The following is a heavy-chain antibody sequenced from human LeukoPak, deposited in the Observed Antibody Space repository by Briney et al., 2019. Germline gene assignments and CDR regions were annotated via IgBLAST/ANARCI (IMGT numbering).Heavy chain of an antibody. CDR2: IYGGGSGST. Sequence: GGSLRLSCVASGFTFSKYTMSWVRQAPEKGLEWVSGIYGGGSGSTFYAESVKGRFTISRDNSKNTLYLQMNSLRDEDTAIYYCAKDFTPDGVWDIDYWGRGTLITVSS. CDR1: GFTFSKYT. V-gene: IGHV3-23*01. CDR3: AKDFTPDGVWDIDY. J-gene: IGHJ4*02. D-gene: IGHD4-17*01.